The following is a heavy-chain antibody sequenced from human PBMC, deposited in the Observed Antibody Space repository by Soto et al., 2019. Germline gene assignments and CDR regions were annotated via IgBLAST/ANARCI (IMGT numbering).Heavy chain of an antibody. CDR1: GGSFSGYY. Sequence: SETLSLTCAVYGGSFSGYYWTWIRQPPGTGLEWIGEINHSGSTNYNPSLKSRVTISVDTSKNQFSLKLTSVTAADTAVYYCARYGGYEGLRFDPWGQGTLVTVSS. J-gene: IGHJ5*02. CDR2: INHSGST. V-gene: IGHV4-34*01. CDR3: ARYGGYEGLRFDP. D-gene: IGHD5-12*01.